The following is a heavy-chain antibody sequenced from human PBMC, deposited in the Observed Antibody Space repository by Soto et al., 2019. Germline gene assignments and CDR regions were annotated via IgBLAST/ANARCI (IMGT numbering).Heavy chain of an antibody. J-gene: IGHJ5*02. V-gene: IGHV3-13*01. CDR2: IGNAGDT. CDR1: GFTFSDYD. CDR3: VRGSAYFPHNWFDP. D-gene: IGHD3-22*01. Sequence: GGSLRLSCVASGFTFSDYDMHWVRQPLGKGLEWVSGIGNAGDTYYPGSVKGRFTISRENARDSFYLQMNSLRAGDTAVYYCVRGSAYFPHNWFDPWGQGILVTVSS.